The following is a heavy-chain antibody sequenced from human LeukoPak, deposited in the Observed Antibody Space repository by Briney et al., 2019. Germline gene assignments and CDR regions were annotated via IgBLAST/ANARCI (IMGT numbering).Heavy chain of an antibody. CDR1: GFSFTKYA. V-gene: IGHV3-30*04. Sequence: GGSLRLSCAASGFSFTKYAMDWVRQAPGKGLEWVAIISKDGSMRYYADSVKGRFTVSRDNSNNAVYLQMNSLKSEDTAVYYCAGEKCDIWGQGTMVTVSA. CDR2: ISKDGSMR. J-gene: IGHJ3*02. CDR3: AGEKCDI.